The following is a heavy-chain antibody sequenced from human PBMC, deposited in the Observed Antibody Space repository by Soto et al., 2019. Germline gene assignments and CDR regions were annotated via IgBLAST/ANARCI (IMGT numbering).Heavy chain of an antibody. CDR2: IKSKTDGGTT. D-gene: IGHD6-19*01. Sequence: EVQLVESGGGLVKPGGSLRLSCAASGFTFSNAWMNWVRQAPGKGLEWVGRIKSKTDGGTTDYAAPVKGRFTISRDDSKNTLYLQMNSLKTEDTAVYYCTTVFYSSGWYGSYNWFDPWGQGTLVTVSS. J-gene: IGHJ5*02. CDR3: TTVFYSSGWYGSYNWFDP. CDR1: GFTFSNAW. V-gene: IGHV3-15*07.